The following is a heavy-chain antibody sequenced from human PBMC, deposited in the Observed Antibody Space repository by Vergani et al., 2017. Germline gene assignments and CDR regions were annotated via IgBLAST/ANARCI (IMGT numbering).Heavy chain of an antibody. CDR3: ARQEMATMGIMGDYYYYYMDV. D-gene: IGHD5-24*01. V-gene: IGHV5-51*01. CDR2: IYPGDSDT. CDR1: GYSFTSYW. Sequence: EVQLVQSGAEVKKPGESLKISCKGSGYSFTSYWIGWVRQMPGKGLEWMGIIYPGDSDTRYSPSFQGQVTISADKSISTAYLQWSSLKASDTAMYYCARQEMATMGIMGDYYYYYMDVWGKGTTVTVSS. J-gene: IGHJ6*03.